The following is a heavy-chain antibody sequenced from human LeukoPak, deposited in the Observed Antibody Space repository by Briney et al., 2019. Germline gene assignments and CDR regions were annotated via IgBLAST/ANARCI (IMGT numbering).Heavy chain of an antibody. D-gene: IGHD3-10*01. J-gene: IGHJ4*02. Sequence: GGSLRLSCAASGFTFNNAWMSWVRQAPGKGLEWVGRIKNNADGGTTDYAAPVKGRFTLSRDDSKNTLLLQMNRLNTEDKAMYYYTTDPGEFPEFWGQGTLVTVSS. V-gene: IGHV3-15*01. CDR2: IKNNADGGTT. CDR3: TTDPGEFPEF. CDR1: GFTFNNAW.